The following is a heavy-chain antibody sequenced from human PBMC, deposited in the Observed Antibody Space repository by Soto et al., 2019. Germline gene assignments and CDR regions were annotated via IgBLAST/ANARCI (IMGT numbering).Heavy chain of an antibody. CDR3: ARGISMTVEVQRDAPDKYSFAS. V-gene: IGHV4-34*01. J-gene: IGHJ4*02. CDR2: ITPSGRS. CDR1: GGSFSDYY. Sequence: QVQLQQWGAGLLKPSETLSLTCAVYGGSFSDYYWTWIRQPPGKGLEWIGEITPSGRSNSNPSLKSRVTISVDTSKNQFSLKLKSVTAADTALYYCARGISMTVEVQRDAPDKYSFASWGQGTLVTVSS. D-gene: IGHD3-22*01.